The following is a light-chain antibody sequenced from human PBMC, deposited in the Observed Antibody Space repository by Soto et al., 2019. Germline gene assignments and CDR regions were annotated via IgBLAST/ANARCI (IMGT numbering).Light chain of an antibody. Sequence: DIRVTQSPLSLSASVGDRVTITCRASRDIDNSLAWYQQIPGRAPKLLIYGASSLQSGVPSRLSGSGSGTYFVLTITNLQPEDVATYYCQKYNKAPWIFGQGTKV. CDR3: QKYNKAPWI. V-gene: IGKV1-27*01. CDR1: RDIDNS. CDR2: GAS. J-gene: IGKJ1*01.